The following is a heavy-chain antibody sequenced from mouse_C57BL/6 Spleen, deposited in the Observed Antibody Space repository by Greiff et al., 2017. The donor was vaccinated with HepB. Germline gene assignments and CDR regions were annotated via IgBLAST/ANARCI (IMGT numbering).Heavy chain of an antibody. D-gene: IGHD3-3*01. CDR3: ARGGTEDFDY. J-gene: IGHJ2*01. Sequence: VQLQQSGPELVKPGASVKISCKASGYAFSSSWMNWVKQRPGKGLEWIGRIYPGDGDTNYNGKFKGKATLTADKSSSTAYMQLSSLTSEDSAVYFCARGGTEDFDYWGQGTTLTVSS. CDR1: GYAFSSSW. CDR2: IYPGDGDT. V-gene: IGHV1-82*01.